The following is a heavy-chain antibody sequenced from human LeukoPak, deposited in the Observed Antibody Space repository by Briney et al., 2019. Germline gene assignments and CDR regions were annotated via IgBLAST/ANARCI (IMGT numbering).Heavy chain of an antibody. J-gene: IGHJ6*02. Sequence: GGSLRLSCAVSGFTFSGFWMSWSRQAPGKGLEWVASINSDGSEGYYADVVKGRLTISRDNAKNSLYLQMSNLRAEDTAVYFCARGGGLDVWGQGATVTVSS. CDR3: ARGGGLDV. V-gene: IGHV3-7*03. D-gene: IGHD3-16*01. CDR2: INSDGSEG. CDR1: GFTFSGFW.